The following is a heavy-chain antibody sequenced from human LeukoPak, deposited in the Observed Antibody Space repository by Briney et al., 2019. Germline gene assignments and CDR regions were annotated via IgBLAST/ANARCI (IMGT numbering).Heavy chain of an antibody. CDR3: ARDGLHTAHFDY. Sequence: LTGGSLRLSCAASDFTFSRYSMNWVRQAPGKGLEWVSTVSDSSDVHYSDSVKGRFTISRDNARNSLYLQMNSLRDEDTAVYYCARDGLHTAHFDYWGQGTLVTVSS. V-gene: IGHV3-48*02. CDR1: DFTFSRYS. CDR2: VSDSSDV. D-gene: IGHD5-18*01. J-gene: IGHJ4*02.